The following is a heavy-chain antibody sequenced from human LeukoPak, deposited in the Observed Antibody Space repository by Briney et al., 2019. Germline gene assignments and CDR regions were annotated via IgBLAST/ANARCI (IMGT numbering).Heavy chain of an antibody. CDR1: GGSISSYY. Sequence: TSETLSLTCTVSGGSISSYYWSWIRQPPGKGLEWIGYIYYSGSTNYNPSLKSRVTISVDTSKNQFSLKLSPVTAADTAVYYCARLRITMVRGVIIHSFDYWGQGTLVTVSS. CDR2: IYYSGST. J-gene: IGHJ4*02. CDR3: ARLRITMVRGVIIHSFDY. V-gene: IGHV4-59*08. D-gene: IGHD3-10*01.